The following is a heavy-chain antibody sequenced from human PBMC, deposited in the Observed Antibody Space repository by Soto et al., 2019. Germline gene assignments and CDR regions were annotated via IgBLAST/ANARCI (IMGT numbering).Heavy chain of an antibody. CDR1: GGTFSSYA. V-gene: IGHV1-69*01. CDR3: AREVSSRAARRRTAFDY. CDR2: IIPIFGTA. J-gene: IGHJ4*02. D-gene: IGHD6-6*01. Sequence: QVQLVQSGAEVKKPGSSVKVSCKASGGTFSSYAISWVRQAPGQGLEWMGGIIPIFGTANYAQKFQGRVTITADESTSTAYMELSSLRSEDTAVYYCAREVSSRAARRRTAFDYWGQGTLVTVSS.